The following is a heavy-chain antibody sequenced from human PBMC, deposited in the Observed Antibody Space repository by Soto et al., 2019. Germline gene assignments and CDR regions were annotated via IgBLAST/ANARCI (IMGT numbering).Heavy chain of an antibody. D-gene: IGHD2-21*01. J-gene: IGHJ4*02. CDR3: AKAYLSTLYYFDY. CDR2: ISTGGGST. Sequence: GGSLRLSCAASGFTFSSYAMSWVRQPPGQGLEWVSGISTGGGSTYYADSVKGRFTISRDNPKNTLYLQMNSLRAEDTAVYYCAKAYLSTLYYFDYWGQGALVTVSS. CDR1: GFTFSSYA. V-gene: IGHV3-23*01.